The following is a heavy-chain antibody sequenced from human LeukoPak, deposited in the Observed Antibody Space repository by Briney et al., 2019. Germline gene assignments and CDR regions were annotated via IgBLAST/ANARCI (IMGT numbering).Heavy chain of an antibody. D-gene: IGHD2-2*01. CDR3: VRYQLLNRWFDP. J-gene: IGHJ5*02. Sequence: SETXSLTXXVSGDSISSNSYYWVWIRQSPERGVXWIGNISYSGTTWENPSLKSRISITQDTSKNQFSLKLTSVTAADTAIYYCVRYQLLNRWFDPWGQGTLVTVSS. CDR2: ISYSGTT. CDR1: GDSISSNSYY. V-gene: IGHV4-39*01.